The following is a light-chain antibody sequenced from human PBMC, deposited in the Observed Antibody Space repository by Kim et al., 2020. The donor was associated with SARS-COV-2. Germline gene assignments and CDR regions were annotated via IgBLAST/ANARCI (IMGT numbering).Light chain of an antibody. CDR3: ATWDDSLSAWV. V-gene: IGLV1-36*01. CDR1: SSNIGNNA. CDR2: YND. Sequence: ELTQPPSVSEAPRQRITISCSGSSSNIGNNAVNWYQQLPGKAPKLLIYYNDLLPSGVSDRFSGSKSGTSASLAISGLQSEDEADYYCATWDDSLSAWV. J-gene: IGLJ3*02.